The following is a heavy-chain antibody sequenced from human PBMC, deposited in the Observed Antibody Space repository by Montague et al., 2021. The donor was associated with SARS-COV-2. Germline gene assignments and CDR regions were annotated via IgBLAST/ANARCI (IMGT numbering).Heavy chain of an antibody. CDR2: IYHSGST. D-gene: IGHD3-22*01. V-gene: IGHV4-38-2*02. CDR1: GYSISTGYY. J-gene: IGHJ3*02. CDR3: ARISRNSGFVGVFDI. Sequence: SETLSLTCTVSGYSISTGYYWGWIRQPPGKGLEWIGTIYHSGSTYFNPSLKSPVTISADTPKNQFSLRLSSVTAADTAVYYCARISRNSGFVGVFDIWGQGRVVTVSS.